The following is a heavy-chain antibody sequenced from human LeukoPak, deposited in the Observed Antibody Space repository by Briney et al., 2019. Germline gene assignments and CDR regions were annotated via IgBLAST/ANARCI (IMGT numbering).Heavy chain of an antibody. Sequence: GGSLRLSCAASGFTFSDYYMSWIRQAPGKGLEWVSYISSGSTIYYADSVKGRFAISRDNAKNSVYLQMNSLRAEDTALYYCARKIYGSDNYIDYWGQGTLVTVSS. CDR3: ARKIYGSDNYIDY. V-gene: IGHV3-11*01. CDR1: GFTFSDYY. J-gene: IGHJ4*02. D-gene: IGHD3-10*01. CDR2: ISSGSTI.